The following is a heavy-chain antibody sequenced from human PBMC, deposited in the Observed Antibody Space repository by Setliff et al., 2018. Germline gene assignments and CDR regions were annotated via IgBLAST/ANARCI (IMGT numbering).Heavy chain of an antibody. CDR2: IYHSGST. J-gene: IGHJ5*02. D-gene: IGHD3-10*01. CDR3: ARTSGSGSSLLPNFSDP. CDR1: GYSISSGYY. V-gene: IGHV4-38-2*01. Sequence: SETLSLTCAVSGYSISSGYYWGWIRQPPGKGLEWIGIIYHSGSTYYNPSLKSRVTISVDTSKNQFSLKLSSVIAADTAVYYCARTSGSGSSLLPNFSDPWGQGTLVTVSS.